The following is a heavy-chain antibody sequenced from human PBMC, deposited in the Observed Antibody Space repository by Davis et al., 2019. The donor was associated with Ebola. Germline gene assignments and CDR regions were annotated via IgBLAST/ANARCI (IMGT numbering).Heavy chain of an antibody. Sequence: GESLKISCAASGFTVSSNYMSWVRQAPGKGLEWVSVIYSGGSTYYADSVKGRFTISRDNSKNTLYLQMDSLRAEDTAMYYCARGDYAYYYYGMDVWGQGTTVTVSS. V-gene: IGHV3-53*01. J-gene: IGHJ6*02. CDR3: ARGDYAYYYYGMDV. CDR1: GFTVSSNY. D-gene: IGHD4-17*01. CDR2: IYSGGST.